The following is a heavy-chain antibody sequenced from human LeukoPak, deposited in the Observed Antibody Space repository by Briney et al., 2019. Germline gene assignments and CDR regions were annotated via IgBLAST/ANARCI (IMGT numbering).Heavy chain of an antibody. D-gene: IGHD3-10*01. J-gene: IGHJ4*02. CDR2: ISGSGGST. Sequence: GGSLRPSCPASGFTLASNAMSWVRQPPGKGRGWVSAISGSGGSTYYADSVKGRFTISRDNSKNTLYLQMNSLRAEDTAVYYCAKAGVVREPRLDYWGQGTLVTVSS. V-gene: IGHV3-23*01. CDR1: GFTLASNA. CDR3: AKAGVVREPRLDY.